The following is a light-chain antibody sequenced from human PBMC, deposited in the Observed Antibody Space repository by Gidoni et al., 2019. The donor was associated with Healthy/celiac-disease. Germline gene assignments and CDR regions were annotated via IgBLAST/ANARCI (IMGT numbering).Light chain of an antibody. Sequence: QSILTPPPSASGTPTQRVTITCSGSSSNTGSNYVYWYQQLPGTAPKLLIYRTNQLPAVVPDRSSGSKAGTSAFLAISGLRSEDEADYYCAAWDDSLSGGVFGGGTKLTVL. CDR1: SSNTGSNY. CDR3: AAWDDSLSGGV. J-gene: IGLJ3*02. V-gene: IGLV1-47*01. CDR2: RTN.